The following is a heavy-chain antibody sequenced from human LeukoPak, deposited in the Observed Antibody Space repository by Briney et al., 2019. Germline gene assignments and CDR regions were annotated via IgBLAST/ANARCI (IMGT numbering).Heavy chain of an antibody. CDR2: ISYDGSNK. Sequence: GGSLRLSCAASGFTFSSYGMHWVRQAPGKGLEWVAVISYDGSNKYYADSVKGRFTISRDNSKNTLYLQMNSLRAEDTAVYYCAKLGYCSGDSCSPFDYWGQGTLVTVSS. J-gene: IGHJ4*02. CDR3: AKLGYCSGDSCSPFDY. V-gene: IGHV3-30*18. D-gene: IGHD2-15*01. CDR1: GFTFSSYG.